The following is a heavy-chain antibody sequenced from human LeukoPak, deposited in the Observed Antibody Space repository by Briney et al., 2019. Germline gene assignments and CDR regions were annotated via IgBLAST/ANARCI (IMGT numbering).Heavy chain of an antibody. Sequence: SQTLSLTCTVSGGSISSGSYYWSWIRQPAGKGLEWIGRIYTSGSTNYNPSLKSRVTISVGTSKNQFSLKLSSVTAADTAVYYCARDRSKQWLSWYFDLWSRGTLVTVSS. CDR2: IYTSGST. J-gene: IGHJ2*01. CDR3: ARDRSKQWLSWYFDL. V-gene: IGHV4-61*02. CDR1: GGSISSGSYY. D-gene: IGHD6-19*01.